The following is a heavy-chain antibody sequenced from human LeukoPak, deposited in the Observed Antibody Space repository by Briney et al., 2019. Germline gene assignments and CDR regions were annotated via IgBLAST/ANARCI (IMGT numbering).Heavy chain of an antibody. Sequence: SETLSLTCTVSGGSISNSFFYWGWIRQPPGKGLEWIGSINYSGSTYYNPSLKSRVTISVDTSKNQFSLRLSSVTAADTAVYYCARVSGDPNEYYYYYYYMDVWGKGTTVTISS. D-gene: IGHD2-21*02. CDR2: INYSGST. CDR1: GGSISNSFFY. J-gene: IGHJ6*03. CDR3: ARVSGDPNEYYYYYYYMDV. V-gene: IGHV4-39*01.